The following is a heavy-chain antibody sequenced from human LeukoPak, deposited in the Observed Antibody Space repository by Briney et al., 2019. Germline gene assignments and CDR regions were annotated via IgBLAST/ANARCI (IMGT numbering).Heavy chain of an antibody. J-gene: IGHJ6*03. CDR2: ISSSSSYI. Sequence: KSGGSLRLSCAASGFTFSSYSMNWVRQAPGKGLEWVSSISSSSSYIYYADSVKGRFTISRDNAKNSLYLQMNSLRAEDTAVYYCARAPQYCSGGSCYSGGYYYYYYMDVWGKGTTVTVSS. V-gene: IGHV3-21*01. CDR1: GFTFSSYS. CDR3: ARAPQYCSGGSCYSGGYYYYYYMDV. D-gene: IGHD2-15*01.